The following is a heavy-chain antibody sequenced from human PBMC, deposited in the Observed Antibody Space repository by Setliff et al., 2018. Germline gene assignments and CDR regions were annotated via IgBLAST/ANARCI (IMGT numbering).Heavy chain of an antibody. J-gene: IGHJ6*01. CDR1: GYRFSSHW. Sequence: GESLKISCKGSGYRFSSHWIGWVRQMPGKGLEWMGIIYPGDSDTRYSPSFQGQVTISADKSISTAYLQWSSLKASDTAMYYCASSSGTGCSRCSHYNRYSQSTPAPSLGAGGSSPSSNYY. CDR3: ASSSGTGCSRCSHYNRYSQSTPAPSLGAGGSSPSSNYY. V-gene: IGHV5-51*01. CDR2: IYPGDSDT. D-gene: IGHD2-2*01.